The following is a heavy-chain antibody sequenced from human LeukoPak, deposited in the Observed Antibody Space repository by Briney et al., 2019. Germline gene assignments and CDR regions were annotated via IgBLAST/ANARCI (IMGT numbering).Heavy chain of an antibody. CDR3: ARGGGPPTTYFDY. D-gene: IGHD4-11*01. J-gene: IGHJ4*02. CDR2: IYSGGST. CDR1: GFTVSSNY. V-gene: IGHV3-53*05. Sequence: HPGGSLRLSCAASGFTVSSNYMSWVRQAPGKGLEWVSVIYSGGSTYYADSVKGRFTISRDNSKNTLYLQMNSLRAEDTAVYYCARGGGPPTTYFDYWGQGTLVTVSS.